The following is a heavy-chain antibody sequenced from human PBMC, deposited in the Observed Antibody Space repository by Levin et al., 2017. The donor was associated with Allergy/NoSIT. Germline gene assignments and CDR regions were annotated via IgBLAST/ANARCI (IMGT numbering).Heavy chain of an antibody. CDR3: AHRGPRGYDILTGYYSLNAFDI. CDR2: IYWDDDK. D-gene: IGHD3-9*01. V-gene: IGHV2-5*02. J-gene: IGHJ3*02. CDR1: GFSLSTSGVG. Sequence: SGPTLVKPTQTLTLTCTFSGFSLSTSGVGVGWIRQPPGKALEWLALIYWDDDKRYSPSLKSRLTITKDTSKNQVVLTMTNMDPVDTATYYCAHRGPRGYDILTGYYSLNAFDIWGQGTMVTVSS.